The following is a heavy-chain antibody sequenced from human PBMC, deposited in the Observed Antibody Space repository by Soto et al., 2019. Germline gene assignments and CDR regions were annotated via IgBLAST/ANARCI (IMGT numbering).Heavy chain of an antibody. V-gene: IGHV3-15*01. CDR3: TTEGIVVVPAAILDDAFDI. CDR2: IKSKTDGGTT. CDR1: GFTFSNAW. Sequence: PGGSLRLSCAASGFTFSNAWMSWVRQAPGKGLEWVGRIKSKTDGGTTDYAAPVKGRFTISRDDSKNTLYLQMNSLKTEDTAVYYCTTEGIVVVPAAILDDAFDIWGQGTMVTVSS. J-gene: IGHJ3*02. D-gene: IGHD2-2*01.